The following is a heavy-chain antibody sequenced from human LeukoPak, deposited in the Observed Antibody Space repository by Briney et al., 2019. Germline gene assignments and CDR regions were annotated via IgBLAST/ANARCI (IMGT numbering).Heavy chain of an antibody. CDR2: INHSGST. J-gene: IGHJ4*02. Sequence: SETLSLTCAVYGESFSGYYWSWIRQPPGKGLEWIGEINHSGSTNYNPSLKSRVTISVDTSKNQFSLKLSSVTAADTAVYYCARGLSVTTPDDYWGQGTLVTVSS. V-gene: IGHV4-34*01. D-gene: IGHD4-11*01. CDR3: ARGLSVTTPDDY. CDR1: GESFSGYY.